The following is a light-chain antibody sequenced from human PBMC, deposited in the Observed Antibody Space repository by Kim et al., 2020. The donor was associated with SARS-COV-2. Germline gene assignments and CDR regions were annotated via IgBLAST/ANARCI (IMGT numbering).Light chain of an antibody. J-gene: IGKJ2*01. CDR1: RSVSSN. CDR2: GAS. V-gene: IGKV3-15*01. Sequence: SVSPGERATLPCRARRSVSSNLAWDQQKPGQAPRLLIYGASTRATGIPARFSGRGSGTEFTLTISSLQSEDFAVYYCQQYNNWPGTFGQGTKLEI. CDR3: QQYNNWPGT.